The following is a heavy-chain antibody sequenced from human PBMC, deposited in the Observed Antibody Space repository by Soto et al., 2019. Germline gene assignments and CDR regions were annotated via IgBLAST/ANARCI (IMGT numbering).Heavy chain of an antibody. CDR2: IIPIFGTA. CDR1: GGTVSIYA. CDR3: ARVVPGAEAWFGP. V-gene: IGHV1-69*05. D-gene: IGHD2-2*01. J-gene: IGHJ5*02. Sequence: SVKVSCKASGGTVSIYAISWVRQAPGQGLEWMGVIIPIFGTANYAQKFQGRFSMTTDTSTTTAYMELRSLRSDDTAVYYCARVVPGAEAWFGPWGQGTLVTVSS.